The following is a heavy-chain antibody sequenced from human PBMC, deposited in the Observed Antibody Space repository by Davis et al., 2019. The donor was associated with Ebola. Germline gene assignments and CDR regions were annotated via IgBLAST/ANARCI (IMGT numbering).Heavy chain of an antibody. Sequence: PGGSLRLSCTASGFTFGDYAMSWVRQAPGKGLEWVSAISGSGGSTYYADSVKGRFTISRDNSKNTLYLQMNSLRAEDTAVYYCAKDWGDSSSFGYWGQGTLVTVSS. V-gene: IGHV3-23*01. CDR2: ISGSGGST. CDR1: GFTFGDYA. CDR3: AKDWGDSSSFGY. D-gene: IGHD6-6*01. J-gene: IGHJ4*02.